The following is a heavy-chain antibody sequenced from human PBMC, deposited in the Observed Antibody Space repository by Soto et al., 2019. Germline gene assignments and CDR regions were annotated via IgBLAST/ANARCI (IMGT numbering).Heavy chain of an antibody. V-gene: IGHV4-34*01. J-gene: IGHJ3*02. Sequence: QVQLQQWGAGLLKPSETLSLTCAVYGGSVNSGNYYWSWIRQPPGKGLEWIGEMSHSGGTHFNPSLKSRVTISVDTSKNQSYLKMSSVTAADTALYYCARVERGTATTVVDAFDIWGPGTLVTVSS. CDR2: MSHSGGT. CDR1: GGSVNSGNYY. D-gene: IGHD1-1*01. CDR3: ARVERGTATTVVDAFDI.